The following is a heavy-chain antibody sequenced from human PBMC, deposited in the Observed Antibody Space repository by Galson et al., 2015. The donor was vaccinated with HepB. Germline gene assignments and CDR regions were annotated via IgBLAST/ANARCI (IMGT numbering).Heavy chain of an antibody. CDR3: ASARGGYYYYGMDV. CDR2: ISAYNGNT. J-gene: IGHJ6*02. CDR1: GYTFTSYG. D-gene: IGHD3-16*01. Sequence: SVKVSCKASGYTFTSYGISWVRQAPGQGLEWMGWISAYNGNTNYAQKLQDRVTMTTDTSTSTAYMELRSLRSDDTAVYYCASARGGYYYYGMDVWGQGTTVTVSS. V-gene: IGHV1-18*04.